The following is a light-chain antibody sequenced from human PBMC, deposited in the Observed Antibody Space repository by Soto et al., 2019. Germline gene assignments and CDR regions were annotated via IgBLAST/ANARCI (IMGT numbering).Light chain of an antibody. Sequence: SALTQPASVSGSPGQSITISCTGTSSDGGSYNLVSWYQQHPGKAPKLMIYEDNKRPSGVSNRFSVSKSGYTASLTISGFQAEDEADYYCCSYARTSTYVFGSGTKVTVL. J-gene: IGLJ1*01. V-gene: IGLV2-23*01. CDR1: SSDGGSYNL. CDR3: CSYARTSTYV. CDR2: EDN.